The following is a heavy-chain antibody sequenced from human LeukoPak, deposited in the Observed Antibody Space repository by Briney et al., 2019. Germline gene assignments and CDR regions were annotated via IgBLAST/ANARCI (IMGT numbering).Heavy chain of an antibody. CDR3: ARGGGWGNWNDAVDY. D-gene: IGHD1-1*01. V-gene: IGHV4-59*01. J-gene: IGHJ4*02. Sequence: SETLSLACAVSGGSISNYYWSWIRQTPGKGLEWIGYIHNSGSTKYNPSLKSPVSISVDTSKNQFSLKVNSVTAADTAVYYCARGGGWGNWNDAVDYWGQGTLVTVSS. CDR1: GGSISNYY. CDR2: IHNSGST.